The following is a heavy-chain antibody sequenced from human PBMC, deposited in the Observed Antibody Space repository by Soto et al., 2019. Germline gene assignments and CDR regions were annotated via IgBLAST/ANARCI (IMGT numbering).Heavy chain of an antibody. V-gene: IGHV2-5*02. Sequence: QITLKESGPTLVKPTQTLTLTCTFSGFSLSSTRMAVGWIRQPPGKALEWLALIYWDDDKRYSPFLKSRLTITKDTSKTQVIPTMSNMDAVDTARYYCAHNVVAGLRYYFDYWGQGTLVNVSS. J-gene: IGHJ4*02. CDR3: AHNVVAGLRYYFDY. D-gene: IGHD6-19*01. CDR2: IYWDDDK. CDR1: GFSLSSTRMA.